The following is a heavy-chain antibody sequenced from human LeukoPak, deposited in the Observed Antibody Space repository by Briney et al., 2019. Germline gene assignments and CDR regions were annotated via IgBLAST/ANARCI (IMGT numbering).Heavy chain of an antibody. J-gene: IGHJ1*01. CDR1: GFTVNNNY. V-gene: IGHV3-53*01. Sequence: GGSLRLSCADSGFTVNNNYMNWVRQAQGRGLEWVSILYRGGRSYYPDSVRGRFTISRDSSTNTLFLQMHSLRVEDTAAYYCASGRFGESWVWGQGTLVTVSS. CDR3: ASGRFGESWV. D-gene: IGHD3-10*01. CDR2: LYRGGRS.